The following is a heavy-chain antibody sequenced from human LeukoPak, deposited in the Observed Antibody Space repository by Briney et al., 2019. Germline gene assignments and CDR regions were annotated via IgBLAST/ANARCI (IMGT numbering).Heavy chain of an antibody. CDR3: AKDLGSGWYGISTLGY. CDR2: IAFDDTDR. CDR1: GFIFGDYA. J-gene: IGHJ4*02. D-gene: IGHD6-19*01. Sequence: GGSLRLSCAASGFIFGDYAMHWVRQAPGKGLEWVAAIAFDDTDRYYIDSVKGRFTISRDNSKNTLYLQMNSLRAEDTAVYYCAKDLGSGWYGISTLGYWGQGTLVTVSS. V-gene: IGHV3-30*04.